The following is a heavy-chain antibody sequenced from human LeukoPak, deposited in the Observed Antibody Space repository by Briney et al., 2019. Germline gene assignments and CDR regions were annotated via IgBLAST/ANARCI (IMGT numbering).Heavy chain of an antibody. J-gene: IGHJ1*01. V-gene: IGHV4-59*01. Sequence: SETLSLTCTVSGGSISSYYWSWIRQPPGKGLEWIGYIYYSGSTNYNPSLKSRVTISVDTSKNQFSLKLSSVTAADTAVYYCARGQLRYGEYFQHWGQGTLVTVSS. CDR2: IYYSGST. CDR1: GGSISSYY. CDR3: ARGQLRYGEYFQH. D-gene: IGHD5-18*01.